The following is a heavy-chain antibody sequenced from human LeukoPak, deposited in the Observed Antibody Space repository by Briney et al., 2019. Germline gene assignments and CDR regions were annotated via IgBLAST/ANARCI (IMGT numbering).Heavy chain of an antibody. V-gene: IGHV4-39*07. J-gene: IGHJ4*02. D-gene: IGHD5-12*01. CDR3: TRGARDGYNTPADY. CDR1: GGSISTSSYY. Sequence: SETLSLTCTVSGGSISTSSYYWGWIRQPPGKGLEWIGEINHSGSTNYNPSLKSRVTISVDTSKNQFSLKLSSVTAADTAVYYCTRGARDGYNTPADYWGQGTLVTVSS. CDR2: INHSGST.